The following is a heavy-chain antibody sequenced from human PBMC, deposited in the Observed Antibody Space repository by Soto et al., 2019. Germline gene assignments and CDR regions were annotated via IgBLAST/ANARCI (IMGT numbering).Heavy chain of an antibody. Sequence: QVQLQQWGAGLLKPSETLSLTCAVYGGSFSGYYWSWIRQPPGKGLEWIGEINHSGSTNYNPSLKSRVTLSVDTSKNQFSLKLSSVTAADTAVYYCARGWSGLVNDYWGQGTLVTVSS. CDR3: ARGWSGLVNDY. V-gene: IGHV4-34*01. J-gene: IGHJ4*02. CDR1: GGSFSGYY. D-gene: IGHD3-9*01. CDR2: INHSGST.